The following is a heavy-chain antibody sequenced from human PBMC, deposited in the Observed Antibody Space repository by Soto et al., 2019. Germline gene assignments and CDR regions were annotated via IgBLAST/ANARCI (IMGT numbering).Heavy chain of an antibody. CDR3: ARGATYYNFWSGYYTSYTYYGMDV. CDR2: IDTAGRT. V-gene: IGHV3-53*01. Sequence: GCCLSLSHMASVVSGRGTYRTWVRQSQGKGQAWASVIDTAGRTNYAESVKGRFTISRDNAKNTLHLQMNSLRAEDTAVYYCARGATYYNFWSGYYTSYTYYGMDVWGQWSKV. CDR1: VVSGRGTY. J-gene: IGHJ6*02. D-gene: IGHD3-3*01.